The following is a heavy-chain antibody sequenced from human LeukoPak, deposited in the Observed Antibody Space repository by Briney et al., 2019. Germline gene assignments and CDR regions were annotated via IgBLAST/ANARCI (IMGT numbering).Heavy chain of an antibody. Sequence: GGSLRLSCAASGFTFSSYAMSWVRQAPGKGLEWVSPISGSGGNTYYADSVKGRFTISRDNSKNTLYLQMKSLRAEDTAVYYCAKDEARIQLWLGGFDYWGQGTLVTVSS. CDR3: AKDEARIQLWLGGFDY. J-gene: IGHJ4*02. CDR2: ISGSGGNT. D-gene: IGHD5-18*01. V-gene: IGHV3-23*01. CDR1: GFTFSSYA.